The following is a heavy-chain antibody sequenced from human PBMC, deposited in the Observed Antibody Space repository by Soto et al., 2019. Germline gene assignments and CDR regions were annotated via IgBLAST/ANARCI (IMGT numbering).Heavy chain of an antibody. V-gene: IGHV3-30-3*01. CDR1: GFTFSSYA. CDR3: ARDVSKYCSSTSCSYSFDY. Sequence: LRLSCAASGFTFSSYAMHWVRQAPGKGLEWVAVISYDGSNKYYADSVKGRFTISRDNSKNTLYLQMNSLRAEDTAVYYCARDVSKYCSSTSCSYSFDYWGQGTLVTVSS. J-gene: IGHJ4*02. CDR2: ISYDGSNK. D-gene: IGHD2-2*01.